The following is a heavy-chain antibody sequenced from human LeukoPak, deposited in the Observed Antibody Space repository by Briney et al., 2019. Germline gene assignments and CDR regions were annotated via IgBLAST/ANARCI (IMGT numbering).Heavy chain of an antibody. CDR1: GGSISSGGYS. V-gene: IGHV4-30-2*01. J-gene: IGHJ4*02. CDR2: IKHSGST. D-gene: IGHD6-19*01. Sequence: SETLSLTCAVSGGSISSGGYSWSWIRQAPGKGLEWIGEIKHSGSTNYNPSLKSRVTIALDTSKNQFSLKLSSVTAADTAMYYCARLSDSSGWYYFDHWGQGTLVTVSS. CDR3: ARLSDSSGWYYFDH.